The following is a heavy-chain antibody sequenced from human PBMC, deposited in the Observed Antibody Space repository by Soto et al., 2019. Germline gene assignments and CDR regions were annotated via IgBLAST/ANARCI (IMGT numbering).Heavy chain of an antibody. CDR1: GDSVSSNSAA. Sequence: PSQTLSLTCVISGDSVSSNSAAWNWIRQSPSRGLEWLGRTYYRSKWYNDYAVSVKSRITINPDTSKNQFSLQLNSVTPEDTAVYYCARDLRLAAAGLDAKYNWFDPWGQGTLVTVSS. J-gene: IGHJ5*02. CDR3: ARDLRLAAAGLDAKYNWFDP. D-gene: IGHD6-13*01. V-gene: IGHV6-1*01. CDR2: TYYRSKWYN.